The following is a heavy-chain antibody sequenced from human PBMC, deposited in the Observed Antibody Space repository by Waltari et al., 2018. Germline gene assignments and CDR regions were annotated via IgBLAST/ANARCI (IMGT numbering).Heavy chain of an antibody. V-gene: IGHV2-5*01. J-gene: IGHJ4*02. CDR3: AHSPPDIVLMVYAAPYFDY. CDR1: GFSLSTSGVG. Sequence: QITLKESGPTLVKPTQTLTLTCTFSGFSLSTSGVGVGWIRQPPGKALEWLALIYWNDDKRYSPALKSRLTITKDTSKNQVVLTMTNMDPVDTATYYCAHSPPDIVLMVYAAPYFDYWGQGTLVTVSS. D-gene: IGHD2-8*01. CDR2: IYWNDDK.